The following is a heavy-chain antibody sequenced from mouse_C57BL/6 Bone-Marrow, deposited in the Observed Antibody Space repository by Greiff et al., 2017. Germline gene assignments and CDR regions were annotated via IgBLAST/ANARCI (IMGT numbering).Heavy chain of an antibody. CDR2: ISDGGSYT. J-gene: IGHJ3*01. V-gene: IGHV5-4*01. CDR1: GFTFSSYA. Sequence: EVMLVESGGGLVKPGGSLKLSCAASGFTFSSYAMSWVRQTPEKRLEWVATISDGGSYTYYPDNVKGRFTISRDNAKNNLYLQMSHLKSEDTAMYYCARDRGDWFAYWGQGTLVTVSA. CDR3: ARDRGDWFAY.